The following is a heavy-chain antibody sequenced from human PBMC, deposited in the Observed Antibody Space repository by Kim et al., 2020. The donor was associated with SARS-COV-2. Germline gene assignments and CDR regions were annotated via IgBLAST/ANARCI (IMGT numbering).Heavy chain of an antibody. CDR1: GYSFTSYW. Sequence: GESLKISCKGSGYSFTSYWISWVRQMPGKGLEWMGRIDPSDSYTNYSPSFQGHVTISADKSISTAYLQWSSLKASDTAMYYCAREDIVVVPAANNWFDPWGQGTLVTVSS. CDR3: AREDIVVVPAANNWFDP. V-gene: IGHV5-10-1*01. CDR2: IDPSDSYT. J-gene: IGHJ5*02. D-gene: IGHD2-2*01.